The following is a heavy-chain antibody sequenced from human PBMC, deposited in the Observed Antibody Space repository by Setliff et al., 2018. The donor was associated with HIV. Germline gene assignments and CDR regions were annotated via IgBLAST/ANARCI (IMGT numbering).Heavy chain of an antibody. J-gene: IGHJ5*02. D-gene: IGHD6-13*01. Sequence: PSETLSLTCTLYGGSLTNFWWTWIRQSPGKGLEWIGEIVDSGSTTYNPSLKSRVTISLDTSKKQFSLKLKSVTAADAAVYHCARGRPRAAAGRNCFDPWGQGTLVTVSS. CDR2: IVDSGST. CDR1: GGSLTNFW. V-gene: IGHV4-34*01. CDR3: ARGRPRAAAGRNCFDP.